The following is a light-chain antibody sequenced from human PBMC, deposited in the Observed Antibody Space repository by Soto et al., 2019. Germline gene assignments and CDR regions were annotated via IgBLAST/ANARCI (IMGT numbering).Light chain of an antibody. V-gene: IGLV2-14*01. CDR1: SSDVGGYNH. CDR2: EVR. J-gene: IGLJ3*02. CDR3: CSYTSSSIRV. Sequence: QSALTQPASVSGSPGQSITLSCTGTSSDVGGYNHVSWYQQHPGKAPKLIIYEVRNRPSGVSNRLSGSKSGNTASLTISGLQADDEAVYYCCSYTSSSIRVFGGGTKFTVL.